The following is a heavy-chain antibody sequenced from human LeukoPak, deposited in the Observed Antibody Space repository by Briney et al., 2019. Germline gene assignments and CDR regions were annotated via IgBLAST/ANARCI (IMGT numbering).Heavy chain of an antibody. J-gene: IGHJ4*02. V-gene: IGHV3-23*01. CDR3: AKGNWRYFDY. Sequence: GGSLRLSCAASEFTFSNYAMNRVRQAPGKGLEWVSGISGGGGSTYYADSVKGRFTISRDNSKNTLYLQMNSLGADDTAVYYCAKGNWRYFDYWGQGTLVTVSS. CDR1: EFTFSNYA. CDR2: ISGGGGST. D-gene: IGHD1-1*01.